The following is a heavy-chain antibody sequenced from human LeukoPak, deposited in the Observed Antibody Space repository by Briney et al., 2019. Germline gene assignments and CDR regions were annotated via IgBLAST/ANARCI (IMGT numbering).Heavy chain of an antibody. Sequence: ASVKVSCKASGYTFTGYYMHWVRQAPGQGLEWMGWINPNSGGTNYAQKFQGRVTMTRDTSISTAYMELSRLRSDDTAVYYCARVGNPNYYYYYMDVWGKGTTVTVSS. CDR3: ARVGNPNYYYYYMDV. D-gene: IGHD1-14*01. J-gene: IGHJ6*03. V-gene: IGHV1-2*02. CDR1: GYTFTGYY. CDR2: INPNSGGT.